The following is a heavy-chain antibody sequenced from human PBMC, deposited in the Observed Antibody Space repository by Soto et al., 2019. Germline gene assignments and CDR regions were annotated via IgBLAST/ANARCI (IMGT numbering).Heavy chain of an antibody. Sequence: EVQLVESGGGLVQPGGSLRLSCAASGFTFSSYWMSGVRQPPGKGLEWVANIKQDGSEKYYVDSVKGRFTISRDNAKNSLYLQMNSLRAEDTAVYYCALSGYASNWFDPWGQGTLVTVSS. CDR3: ALSGYASNWFDP. CDR2: IKQDGSEK. J-gene: IGHJ5*02. D-gene: IGHD3-3*01. V-gene: IGHV3-7*03. CDR1: GFTFSSYW.